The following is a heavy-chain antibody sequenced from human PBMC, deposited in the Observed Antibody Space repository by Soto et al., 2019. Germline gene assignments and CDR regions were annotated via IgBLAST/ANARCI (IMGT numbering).Heavy chain of an antibody. D-gene: IGHD3-9*01. Sequence: SETLSLTCTVSGGSMSSSSYYWGWLRQPPGKGLEWIANMYFSGFYSGSTSYNPSLKSRLTISVDTSKNQFSLQVSSVTAADTAVYYCARGFDILTFGFCLDYWGQGTLVTVSS. CDR1: GGSMSSSSYY. J-gene: IGHJ4*02. CDR2: MYFSGFYSGST. V-gene: IGHV4-39*01. CDR3: ARGFDILTFGFCLDY.